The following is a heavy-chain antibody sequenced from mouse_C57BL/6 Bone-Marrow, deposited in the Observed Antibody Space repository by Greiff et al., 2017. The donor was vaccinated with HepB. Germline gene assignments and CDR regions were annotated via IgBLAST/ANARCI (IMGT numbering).Heavy chain of an antibody. D-gene: IGHD1-1*01. J-gene: IGHJ3*01. Sequence: EVQLVESGGGLVKPGGSLKLSCAASGFTFSSYAMSWVRQTPEKRLEWVATISDGGSYTYYPDNVKGRFTISRDNAKNNLYLQMSHLKSEDTAMYYCARDGDYYGSSSPWFAYWGQGTLVTVSA. CDR1: GFTFSSYA. CDR3: ARDGDYYGSSSPWFAY. V-gene: IGHV5-4*01. CDR2: ISDGGSYT.